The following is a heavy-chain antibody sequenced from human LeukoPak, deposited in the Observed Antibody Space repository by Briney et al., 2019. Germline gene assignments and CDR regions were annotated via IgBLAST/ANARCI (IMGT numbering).Heavy chain of an antibody. V-gene: IGHV1-18*04. CDR1: GYTFTGYY. CDR2: INPNSGNT. J-gene: IGHJ4*02. CDR3: ARDPDMTTVAPPDY. D-gene: IGHD4-23*01. Sequence: ASVKVSCKASGYTFTGYYMHWVRQAPGQGLEWMGWINPNSGNTNYAQKLQGRVTMTTDTSTSTAYMELRSLRSDDTAVYYCARDPDMTTVAPPDYWGQGTLVTVSS.